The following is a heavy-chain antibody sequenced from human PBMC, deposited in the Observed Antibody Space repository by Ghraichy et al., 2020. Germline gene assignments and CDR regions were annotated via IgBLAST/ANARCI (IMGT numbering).Heavy chain of an antibody. J-gene: IGHJ4*02. V-gene: IGHV3-23*01. CDR2: ISASGGST. CDR3: AKDLWGSHTRFDC. D-gene: IGHD2-21*01. Sequence: GGSLRLSCAASGFTFSSFAVSWVRQAPGKGLEWVSGISASGGSTYYADSVKGRFTISRDNSKNTLFLQMKSLRAEDKAVYYCAKDLWGSHTRFDCWGQGTLVTVSS. CDR1: GFTFSSFA.